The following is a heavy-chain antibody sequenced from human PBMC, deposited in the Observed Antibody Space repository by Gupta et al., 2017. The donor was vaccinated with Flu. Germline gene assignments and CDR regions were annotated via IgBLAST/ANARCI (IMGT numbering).Heavy chain of an antibody. D-gene: IGHD2-2*01. Sequence: CVRQAPGKGLEWVSSISGSSGNTYYANSVKGRFTTSRDYSKNIVYLRMTSLRVEDTAAYYCAKGAAAMETDYWGQGTLVSVSA. V-gene: IGHV3-23*01. CDR2: ISGSSGNT. CDR3: AKGAAAMETDY. J-gene: IGHJ4*02.